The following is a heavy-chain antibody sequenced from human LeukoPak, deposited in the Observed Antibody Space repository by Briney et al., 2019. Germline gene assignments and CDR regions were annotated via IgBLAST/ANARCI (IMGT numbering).Heavy chain of an antibody. CDR2: IYYSGST. D-gene: IGHD4-23*01. V-gene: IGHV4-59*01. CDR3: ARLTVVKNADDY. J-gene: IGHJ4*02. Sequence: SETLSLTCAVSGGPISPYYWSWIRQPPGKGLEWIGYIYYSGSTNYNPSLKSRVTMSVDTSKNQFSLKLSSVTAADTAVYYCARLTVVKNADDYWGQGTLVTVSS. CDR1: GGPISPYY.